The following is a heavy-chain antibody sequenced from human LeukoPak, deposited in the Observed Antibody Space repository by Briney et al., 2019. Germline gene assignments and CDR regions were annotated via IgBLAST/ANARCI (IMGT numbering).Heavy chain of an antibody. D-gene: IGHD4-17*01. Sequence: KTKYSQDFQGRVTISRDTSASIAYMELSSLRSDDMAVYYCARGIWSTTLTAYYLDYWGQGTLVTVSS. CDR2: KT. V-gene: IGHV1-3*02. J-gene: IGHJ4*02. CDR3: ARGIWSTTLTAYYLDY.